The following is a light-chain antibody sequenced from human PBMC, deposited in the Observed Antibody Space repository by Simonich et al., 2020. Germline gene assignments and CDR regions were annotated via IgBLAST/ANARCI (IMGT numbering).Light chain of an antibody. CDR2: DAS. V-gene: IGKV1-13*02. J-gene: IGKJ5*01. CDR3: QQFNSYRIT. CDR1: PGISSA. Sequence: AIQLTQSPSSLSASVGDRVTITCRASPGISSALAWYQQKLGKAPKLLIYDASSLESGVPSRFSGSGSGTDFTLTISSLQPEDFATYYCQQFNSYRITFGQGTRLEIK.